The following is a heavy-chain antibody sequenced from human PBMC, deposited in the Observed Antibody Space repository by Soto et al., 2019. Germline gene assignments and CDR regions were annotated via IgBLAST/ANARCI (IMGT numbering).Heavy chain of an antibody. CDR1: GGSISSGGYY. CDR2: IYYSGST. Sequence: SETLSLTCTVSGGSISSGGYYWSWIRQHPGKGLEWIGYIYYSGSTYYNPSLKSRVTISVDTSKNQFSLKLSSVPAADTAVYYCASRLYCSSTSCYLGGMDVWGQGTTVTVSS. V-gene: IGHV4-31*03. D-gene: IGHD2-2*01. CDR3: ASRLYCSSTSCYLGGMDV. J-gene: IGHJ6*02.